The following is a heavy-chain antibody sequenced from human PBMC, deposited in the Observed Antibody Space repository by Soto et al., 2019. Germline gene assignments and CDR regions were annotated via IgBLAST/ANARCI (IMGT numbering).Heavy chain of an antibody. CDR1: GGSISSSSYY. CDR2: IYYSGST. D-gene: IGHD3-3*01. CDR3: ARGPYYDFWSGYY. Sequence: SETLSLTCTVSGGSISSSSYYWGWIRQPPGKGLEWIGSIYYSGSTYYNTTLKSRVTISVDTSKNQFSLKLSSVTAADTAVYYCARGPYYDFWSGYYWGQGTLVTVSS. J-gene: IGHJ4*02. V-gene: IGHV4-39*02.